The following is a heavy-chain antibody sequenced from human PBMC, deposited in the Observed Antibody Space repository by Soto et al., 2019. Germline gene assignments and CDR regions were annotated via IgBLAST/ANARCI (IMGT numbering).Heavy chain of an antibody. J-gene: IGHJ4*02. V-gene: IGHV3-23*01. CDR3: AKGRGGSGSLTPRVDF. CDR2: ISGGGDTT. Sequence: EVQLLESGGGLVQPGGSLRISCAASGFTFNNYAMTWVRQAPGKGLEWVSAISGGGDTTSYADSVKGRFTVSSDGSKNTLYRQMSSLRAEDTALYYCAKGRGGSGSLTPRVDFWGQGTLVTVSS. D-gene: IGHD3-10*01. CDR1: GFTFNNYA.